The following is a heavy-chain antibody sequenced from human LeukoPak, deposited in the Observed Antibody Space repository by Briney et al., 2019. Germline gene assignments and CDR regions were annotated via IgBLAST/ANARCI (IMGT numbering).Heavy chain of an antibody. J-gene: IGHJ4*02. CDR1: GFAFSSYW. D-gene: IGHD5-24*01. CDR3: ARGWLTRPFDY. V-gene: IGHV3-7*01. CDR2: IKQDGSEK. Sequence: GGSLRLSCAASGFAFSSYWMSWVRQAPGKGLERVANIKQDGSEKYYVDSVKGRFTISRDNAKNSLYLQMNSLRAEDTAVYYCARGWLTRPFDYWGQGTLVTVSS.